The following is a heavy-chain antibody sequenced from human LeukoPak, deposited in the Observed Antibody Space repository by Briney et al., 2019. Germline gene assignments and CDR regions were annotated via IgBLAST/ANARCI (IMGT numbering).Heavy chain of an antibody. Sequence: RTSETLSLTCTVSGGSISSYYWSWLRQPAGKGLEWIGRIYTSGSTNYNPSLKSRVTMSVDTSKNQFSLKLSSVTAADTAVYYCARDPKTPLAMGPNWFDPWGQGTLVTVSS. CDR3: ARDPKTPLAMGPNWFDP. V-gene: IGHV4-4*07. J-gene: IGHJ5*02. CDR1: GGSISSYY. D-gene: IGHD5-18*01. CDR2: IYTSGST.